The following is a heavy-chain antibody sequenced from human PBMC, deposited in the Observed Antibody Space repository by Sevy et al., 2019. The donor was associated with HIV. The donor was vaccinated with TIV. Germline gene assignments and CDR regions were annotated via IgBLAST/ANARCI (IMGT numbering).Heavy chain of an antibody. CDR2: ISGSGGST. Sequence: GGSLRLSCAASGFTFSSYAMSWVRQAPGKGLEWVSAISGSGGSTYYADSVKGRFTISRDNSKNTLYLQMNSLRAEDTDVYYCAKDSRGMGIAAAGTVWYYYYGMDVWGQGTTVTVSS. CDR3: AKDSRGMGIAAAGTVWYYYYGMDV. CDR1: GFTFSSYA. D-gene: IGHD6-13*01. V-gene: IGHV3-23*01. J-gene: IGHJ6*02.